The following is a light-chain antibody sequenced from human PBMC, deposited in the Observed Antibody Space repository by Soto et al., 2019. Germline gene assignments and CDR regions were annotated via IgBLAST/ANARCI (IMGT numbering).Light chain of an antibody. CDR1: QTVTSNY. J-gene: IGKJ5*01. Sequence: DIVSTQSRGTLSLSPGEGYTRSRMALQTVTSNYLVWYQQRPGQAHRLIIYGAYSRATGIPDRFSGSGSGRDLTLTIRRLEPEDFALYYCQNYDERSQITLGTGKRVEIK. CDR2: GAY. CDR3: QNYDERSQIT. V-gene: IGKV3-20*01.